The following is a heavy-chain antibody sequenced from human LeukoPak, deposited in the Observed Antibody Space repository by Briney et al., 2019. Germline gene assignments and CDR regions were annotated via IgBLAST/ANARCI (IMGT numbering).Heavy chain of an antibody. D-gene: IGHD1-1*01. CDR3: ARQGVEKGDAFDI. J-gene: IGHJ3*02. V-gene: IGHV4-39*01. Sequence: SETLSLTCTVSGGSISSSSYYWGWIRQPPGKGLEWIGSIYYSGSTYYNSSLKSRVTISVDTSKNQFSLKLSSVTAADTAVYYCARQGVEKGDAFDIWGQGTMVTVSS. CDR1: GGSISSSSYY. CDR2: IYYSGST.